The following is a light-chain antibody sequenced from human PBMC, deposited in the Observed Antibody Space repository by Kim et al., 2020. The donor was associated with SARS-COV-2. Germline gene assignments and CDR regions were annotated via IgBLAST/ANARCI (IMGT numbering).Light chain of an antibody. CDR1: SGSIASNY. CDR3: QSYDDVNVL. Sequence: GKRVTIACPRSSGSIASNYVPWYRQRPGSAPTPVIFENDQRPSGLPYRFSGSIDTSSNSASLTSSRLMTEDETDYYCQSYDDVNVLFGGGTQLTVL. CDR2: END. V-gene: IGLV6-57*03. J-gene: IGLJ2*01.